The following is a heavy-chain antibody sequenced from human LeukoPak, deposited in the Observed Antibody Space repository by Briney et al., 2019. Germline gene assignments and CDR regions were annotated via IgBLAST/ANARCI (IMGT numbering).Heavy chain of an antibody. CDR2: ISAFNGYT. CDR1: GYTFTSYA. CDR3: VVDYDSSGYYYHAFDI. J-gene: IGHJ3*02. D-gene: IGHD3-22*01. Sequence: ASVKVSCKASGYTFTSYAMNWVRQAPGQGLEWMGWISAFNGYTNYAQKIQGRVNMTTDTSTSTAYMELRSLGSDDTAVYYCVVDYDSSGYYYHAFDIWGQGTMVTVSS. V-gene: IGHV1-18*01.